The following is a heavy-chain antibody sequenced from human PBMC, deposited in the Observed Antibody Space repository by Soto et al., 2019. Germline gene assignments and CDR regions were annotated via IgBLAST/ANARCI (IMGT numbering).Heavy chain of an antibody. D-gene: IGHD6-13*01. CDR3: ARQTTYSSSWFDY. J-gene: IGHJ5*01. V-gene: IGHV4-4*07. Sequence: LSLTCTASGGSIINYYWTWIRQAAGKGLEWVGRIYSSGSASYNPSLKSRLTMSVDTSKNQITLKLTSVTAADTALYYCARQTTYSSSWFDYWGHGTLVTVSS. CDR2: IYSSGSA. CDR1: GGSIINYY.